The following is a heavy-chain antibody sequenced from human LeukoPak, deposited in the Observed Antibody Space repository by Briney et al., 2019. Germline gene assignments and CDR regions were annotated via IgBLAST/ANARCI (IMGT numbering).Heavy chain of an antibody. CDR2: IYTGGST. V-gene: IGHV4-4*07. J-gene: IGHJ3*02. Sequence: SQTLSLTCTVSGGSISSYYWSWIRQPAGKGLEWIGCIYTGGSTNYNPSLKSRVTMSGDTSKNKFSLKLRSVTAADTAVYYCARGEGLGYCSSTSCSPDHDAFDIWGQGTMVTVSS. D-gene: IGHD2-2*01. CDR1: GGSISSYY. CDR3: ARGEGLGYCSSTSCSPDHDAFDI.